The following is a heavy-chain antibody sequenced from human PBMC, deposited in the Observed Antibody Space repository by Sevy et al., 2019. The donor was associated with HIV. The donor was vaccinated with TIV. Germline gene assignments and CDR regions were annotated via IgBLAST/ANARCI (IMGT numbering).Heavy chain of an antibody. CDR1: GGSFSGYY. Sequence: SETLSLTCAVYGGSFSGYYWSWIRQPPGKGLEWIGEINHSGSTNYNPSLKSRVTISVDTSKNQFSLKLSSVTAADTAVYYCATTACSGGSCYTPGPGNWFDPWGKGTLVTVSS. D-gene: IGHD2-15*01. J-gene: IGHJ5*02. V-gene: IGHV4-34*01. CDR3: ATTACSGGSCYTPGPGNWFDP. CDR2: INHSGST.